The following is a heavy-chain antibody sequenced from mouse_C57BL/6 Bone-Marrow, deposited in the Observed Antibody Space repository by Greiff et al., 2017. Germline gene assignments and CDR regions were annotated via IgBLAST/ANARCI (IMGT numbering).Heavy chain of an antibody. J-gene: IGHJ2*01. Sequence: QVQLQQPGAELVKPGASVKMSCKASGYTFTSYWITWVKQRPGQGLEWIGDIYPGSGSTNYNEKFKSKATLTVDTSSSTAYMQLSSLTSEDSAVYYCARVGLDYDDGYYFDYWGQGTTLTVSS. V-gene: IGHV1-55*01. CDR3: ARVGLDYDDGYYFDY. CDR2: IYPGSGST. D-gene: IGHD2-4*01. CDR1: GYTFTSYW.